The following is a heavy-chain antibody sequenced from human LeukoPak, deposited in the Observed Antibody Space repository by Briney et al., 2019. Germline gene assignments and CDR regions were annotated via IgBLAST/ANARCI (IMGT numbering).Heavy chain of an antibody. V-gene: IGHV4-34*01. Sequence: SETLSLTCAVYGGSFSGYYWSWIRQPPGKGLEWIGEINHSGSTNYNPSLKSRVTISVDTSKNQFSLKLSSVTAADTAVYYCARARRVIAARRQSDYYFDYWGQGTLVTASS. J-gene: IGHJ4*02. CDR2: INHSGST. CDR3: ARARRVIAARRQSDYYFDY. D-gene: IGHD6-6*01. CDR1: GGSFSGYY.